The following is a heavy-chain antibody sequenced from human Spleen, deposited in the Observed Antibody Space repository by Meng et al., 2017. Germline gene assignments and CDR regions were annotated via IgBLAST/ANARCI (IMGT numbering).Heavy chain of an antibody. J-gene: IGHJ4*02. Sequence: GSLRLSCTVSGVSISSNIYYWAWIRQPPGKGLEWIGSIYYSGSTYYNPSLKSRLTISIDTFKNQFSLKLSSISAADTAVYYCARGPTTMAHDFDYWGQGTLVTVSS. V-gene: IGHV4-39*07. CDR2: IYYSGST. CDR3: ARGPTTMAHDFDY. D-gene: IGHD4-11*01. CDR1: GVSISSNIYY.